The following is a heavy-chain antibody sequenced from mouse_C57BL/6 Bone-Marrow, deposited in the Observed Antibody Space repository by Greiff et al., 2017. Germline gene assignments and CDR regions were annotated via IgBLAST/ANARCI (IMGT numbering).Heavy chain of an antibody. CDR1: GFNIKDDY. CDR2: IDPENGDT. CDR3: TTVYYFDY. V-gene: IGHV14-4*01. J-gene: IGHJ2*01. Sequence: VQLKESGAELVRPGASVKLSCTASGFNIKDDYMHWVKQRPEQGLEWIGWIDPENGDTEYASKFQGKATITAATSSNTAYLQLSSLTSEDTAVYYCTTVYYFDYWGQGTTLTVSA.